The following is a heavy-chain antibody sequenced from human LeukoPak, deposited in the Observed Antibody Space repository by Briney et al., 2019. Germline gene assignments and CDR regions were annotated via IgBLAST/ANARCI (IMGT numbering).Heavy chain of an antibody. CDR1: GFTFSNHG. CDR3: ARDRLEAVTDDDYFDY. V-gene: IGHV3-33*01. Sequence: GRSLRLSCAASGFTFSNHGMHWVRQAPGKGPEWVALIWYDGSNKYYGDSVKGRFTISRDNSKNTVYLQMNSLRAEDTGVYYCARDRLEAVTDDDYFDYWGQGTLVTVSS. CDR2: IWYDGSNK. J-gene: IGHJ4*02. D-gene: IGHD2-21*02.